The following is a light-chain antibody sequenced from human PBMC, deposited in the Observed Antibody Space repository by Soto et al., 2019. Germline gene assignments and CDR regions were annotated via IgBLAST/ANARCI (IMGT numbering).Light chain of an antibody. CDR3: ISYSVTTSYV. J-gene: IGLJ1*01. V-gene: IGLV2-8*01. CDR1: SSDVGGYNF. Sequence: QSALTQPPSASGSPGQSVTISCTGTSSDVGGYNFVSWYQQHPGKAPKLMIYEVDKRPSGVPDRFSGSKSGNTASLTVSGLQAEDAADYYCISYSVTTSYVVGTGTKLTVL. CDR2: EVD.